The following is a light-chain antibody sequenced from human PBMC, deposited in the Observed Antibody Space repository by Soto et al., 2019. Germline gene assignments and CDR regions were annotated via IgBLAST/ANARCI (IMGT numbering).Light chain of an antibody. CDR1: PSVSSTY. CDR3: QQYGDSIT. J-gene: IGKJ3*01. Sequence: EIVLTQSPGTLSLSPGERATLSCTSSPSVSSTYLAWFQQKSGQAPRLLIYAASTRATGVPDRVSGSGSGPDFTLTISRLEHEDSAVYYWQQYGDSITFGPGTKVNV. V-gene: IGKV3-20*01. CDR2: AAS.